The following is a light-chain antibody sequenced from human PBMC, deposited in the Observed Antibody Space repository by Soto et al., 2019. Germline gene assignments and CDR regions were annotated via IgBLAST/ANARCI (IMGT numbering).Light chain of an antibody. CDR3: SSYTRSSFYV. CDR1: SSGVGGYNY. V-gene: IGLV2-14*01. J-gene: IGLJ1*01. CDR2: DVS. Sequence: QSVLTQPASVSGSPGQSITISCTGTSSGVGGYNYVSWYQQHPGKAPKLMIYDVSNRPSGVSNRFSGSKSGNTASLTISGLQAEDEADYYCSSYTRSSFYVFGTGTKLTVL.